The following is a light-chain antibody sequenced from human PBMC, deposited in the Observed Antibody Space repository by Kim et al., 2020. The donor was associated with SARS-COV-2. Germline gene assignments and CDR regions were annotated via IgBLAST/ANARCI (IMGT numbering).Light chain of an antibody. V-gene: IGLV6-57*01. CDR1: SGSIASNY. CDR2: EDN. Sequence: NFMLTQPHSVSESPGKTVTISCTRSSGSIASNYVQWYQQRPGSSPTTVIYEDNQRPSGVPDRFSGSIDSSSNSASLTISGLKTEDEADYYCQSYDYQRVVFGGGTQLTVL. CDR3: QSYDYQRVV. J-gene: IGLJ2*01.